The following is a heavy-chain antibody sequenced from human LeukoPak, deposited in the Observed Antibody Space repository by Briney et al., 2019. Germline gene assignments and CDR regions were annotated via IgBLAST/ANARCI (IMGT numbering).Heavy chain of an antibody. CDR2: IYTSGST. CDR3: ARDGYYYGSGSYYNGGFDY. J-gene: IGHJ4*02. V-gene: IGHV4-4*07. CDR1: GGSISSYY. Sequence: SETLSLTCTVSGGSISSYYWSWIRQPAGKGLEWIGRIYTSGSTNYNPSPKSRVTMSVDTSKNQFSLKLSSVTAADTAVYYCARDGYYYGSGSYYNGGFDYWGQGTLVTVSS. D-gene: IGHD3-10*01.